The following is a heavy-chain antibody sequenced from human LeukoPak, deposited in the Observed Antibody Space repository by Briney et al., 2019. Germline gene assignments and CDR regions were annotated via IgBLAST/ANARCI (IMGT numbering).Heavy chain of an antibody. D-gene: IGHD6-13*01. CDR1: GGTFSSYA. CDR2: IIPIFGTA. J-gene: IGHJ4*02. V-gene: IGHV1-69*05. CDR3: TRIAAAGTDFDY. Sequence: ASVKVSCKASGGTFSSYAISWVRQAPGQGLEWMGGIIPIFGTANYAQKFQGRVTITTDESTSTAYMELSSLRSEDTAVYYCTRIAAAGTDFDYCGQGALVTVSS.